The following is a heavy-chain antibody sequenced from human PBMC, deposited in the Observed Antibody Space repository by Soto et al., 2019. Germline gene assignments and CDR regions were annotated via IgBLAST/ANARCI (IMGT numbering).Heavy chain of an antibody. CDR1: GYTFASYA. CDR2: ISAYNGNT. J-gene: IGHJ4*02. CDR3: ARDPPPPDY. V-gene: IGHV1-18*01. Sequence: QVQLVQSGADVKKPGASVKVSCKASGYTFASYAISGMRQAPGQGLEWMGWISAYNGNTNYAQKLQGRVTMTTDPSTSTAYMELRRLRSDDKAVYYCARDPPPPDYWGQGTLVTVSS.